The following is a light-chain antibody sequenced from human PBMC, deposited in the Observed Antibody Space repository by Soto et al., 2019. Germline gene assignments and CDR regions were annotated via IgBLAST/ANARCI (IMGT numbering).Light chain of an antibody. V-gene: IGKV4-1*01. CDR2: WAS. J-gene: IGKJ2*01. CDR3: QQYYGVPPYT. Sequence: DIVMTQSPVSLAVSLGERATINCKSSQSILYSSNNKNYLAWYQQKPGQPPKLLIYWASTRESGAPDRFSGSGSGTDFTLTISSLQAEDVAVYYCQQYYGVPPYTFGQGTKVEIK. CDR1: QSILYSSNNKNY.